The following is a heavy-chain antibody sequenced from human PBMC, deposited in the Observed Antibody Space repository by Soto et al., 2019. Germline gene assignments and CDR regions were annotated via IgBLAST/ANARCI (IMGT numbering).Heavy chain of an antibody. CDR1: GFTFSSYA. CDR2: ISGSGGST. CDR3: AKARYCTNGVCYTGMYSSSWYTDY. V-gene: IGHV3-23*01. Sequence: GGSLRLSCAASGFTFSSYAMSWVRQAPGKGLEWVSAISGSGGSTYYADSVKGRFTISRDNSKNTLYLQMNSLRAEDTAVYYCAKARYCTNGVCYTGMYSSSWYTDYWGQGTLVTVSS. J-gene: IGHJ4*02. D-gene: IGHD2-8*01.